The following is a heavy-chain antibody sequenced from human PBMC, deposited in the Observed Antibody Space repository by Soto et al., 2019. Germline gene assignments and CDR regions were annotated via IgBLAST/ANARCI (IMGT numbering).Heavy chain of an antibody. CDR1: GYTFTSYD. D-gene: IGHD3-9*01. Sequence: QVQLVQSGAEVKKPGASVKVSCKASGYTFTSYDINWVRQATGQGLEWMGWMNPNSGNTGYAKKFQGRVTMTRNTSISTAYMELSSLRSEDTAVCYCARGRGVRYFDWLLIKGHYYYYGMDVWGQGTTVTVSS. CDR2: MNPNSGNT. CDR3: ARGRGVRYFDWLLIKGHYYYYGMDV. V-gene: IGHV1-8*01. J-gene: IGHJ6*02.